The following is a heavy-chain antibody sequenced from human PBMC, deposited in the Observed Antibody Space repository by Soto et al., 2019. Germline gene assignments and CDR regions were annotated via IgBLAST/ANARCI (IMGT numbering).Heavy chain of an antibody. Sequence: SETLSLTCAVSGGSISSSNWWSWVRQPPGKGLEWIGEIYHSGSTNYNPSLKSRVTISVDKSKNQFSLKLSSVTAADAAVYYCARCYGSGSSYYYYYGMDVWGQGTTVTVSS. CDR3: ARCYGSGSSYYYYYGMDV. CDR2: IYHSGST. D-gene: IGHD3-10*01. J-gene: IGHJ6*02. V-gene: IGHV4-4*02. CDR1: GGSISSSNW.